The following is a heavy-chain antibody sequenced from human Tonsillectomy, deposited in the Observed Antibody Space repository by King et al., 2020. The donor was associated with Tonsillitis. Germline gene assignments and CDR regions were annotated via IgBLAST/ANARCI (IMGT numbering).Heavy chain of an antibody. CDR3: ASALFDAFDI. CDR1: GFTFSSYW. CDR2: IKQDGSEK. J-gene: IGHJ3*02. V-gene: IGHV3-7*01. Sequence: VQLVESGGGLVQPGGSLRVSCAASGFTFSSYWMSWVRQAPGKGLGWVANIKQDGSEKYYVDSVKGRFTISRDNAKNSLYLQMNSLRAEDTAVYYCASALFDAFDIWGQGTMVTVSS.